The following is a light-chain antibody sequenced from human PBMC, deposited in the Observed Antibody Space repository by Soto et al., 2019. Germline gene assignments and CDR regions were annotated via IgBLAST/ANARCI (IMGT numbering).Light chain of an antibody. J-gene: IGLJ1*01. CDR1: SSDIGGYNY. V-gene: IGLV2-8*01. CDR2: EVS. CDR3: SSYAGSNNYV. Sequence: LTQPPSASGSPGQSVTISCTGTSSDIGGYNYVSWYQQHPDKAPKLMIYEVSKRPSGVPDRFSGSKSGNTASLTVSGLQAEDEADYYCSSYAGSNNYVFGSGTKVTVL.